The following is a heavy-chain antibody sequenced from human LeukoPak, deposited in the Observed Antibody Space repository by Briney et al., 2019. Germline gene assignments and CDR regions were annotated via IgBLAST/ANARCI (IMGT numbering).Heavy chain of an antibody. CDR3: ARAVLRYFDWFQDAFDI. CDR2: IYYSGTT. V-gene: IGHV4-39*07. J-gene: IGHJ3*02. CDR1: GGSISSNDYY. D-gene: IGHD3-9*01. Sequence: PSETLSLTCTVSGGSISSNDYYWGRIRQPPGKGLEWFRSIYYSGTTYYNPSLKSRVTISVDTSKNQFSLKLSSVTAADTAVYYCARAVLRYFDWFQDAFDIWGQGTMVTVSS.